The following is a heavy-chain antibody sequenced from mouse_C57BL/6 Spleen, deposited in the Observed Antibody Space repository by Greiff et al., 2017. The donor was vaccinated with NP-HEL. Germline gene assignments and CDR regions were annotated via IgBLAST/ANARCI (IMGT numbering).Heavy chain of an antibody. D-gene: IGHD1-1*01. CDR3: ARDYYGSSYFDY. CDR1: GFTFSDYG. J-gene: IGHJ2*01. CDR2: ISSGSSTI. V-gene: IGHV5-17*01. Sequence: EVMLVESGGGLVKPGGSLKLSCAASGFTFSDYGMHWVRQAPEKGLEWVAYISSGSSTIYYADTVKGRFTISRDNAKNTLFLQLTSLRSEDTAMYYCARDYYGSSYFDYWGQGTTLTVSS.